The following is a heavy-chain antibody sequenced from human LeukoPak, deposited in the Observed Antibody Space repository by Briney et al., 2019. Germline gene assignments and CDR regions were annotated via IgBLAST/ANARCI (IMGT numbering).Heavy chain of an antibody. V-gene: IGHV3-74*01. Sequence: GGSLRLSCAASGFTFSSYWMHWVRQAPGKGLVWVSHINSDGSSTSYADSVKGRFTISRDNAKSTLYLQMNSLRAEDTAVYYCARDHYGDYDYWGQGTLVTVSS. CDR3: ARDHYGDYDY. J-gene: IGHJ4*02. CDR1: GFTFSSYW. D-gene: IGHD4-17*01. CDR2: INSDGSST.